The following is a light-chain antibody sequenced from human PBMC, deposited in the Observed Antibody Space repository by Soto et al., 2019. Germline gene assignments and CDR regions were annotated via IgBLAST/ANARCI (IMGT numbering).Light chain of an antibody. CDR1: QSISNY. CDR2: AAS. J-gene: IGKJ5*01. V-gene: IGKV1-39*01. CDR3: QQSYSAPIT. Sequence: DIQMTQSPSSLSASVGDRVIITCRASQSISNYLNWYQQKPGKAPKLLIFAASSLQSGVPSRFSGSGSGTNFTLTISSLRPEDFAAYYCQQSYSAPITFGQGTRLEIK.